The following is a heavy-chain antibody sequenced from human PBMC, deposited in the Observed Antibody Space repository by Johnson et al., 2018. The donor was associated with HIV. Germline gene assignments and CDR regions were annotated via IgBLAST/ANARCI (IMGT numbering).Heavy chain of an antibody. V-gene: IGHV3-66*03. CDR1: GFTVSTYH. Sequence: VQLVESGGGLIQPGESLRLSCAASGFTVSTYHMSWVRQAPGKGLEWVSVIYDGGRTYYGDSVKGRFTISGDTSKNTLYLQMGSLRAEDMAVYYCASPILFDSSGATDAFDIWGQGTMVTVSS. CDR3: ASPILFDSSGATDAFDI. J-gene: IGHJ3*02. CDR2: IYDGGRT. D-gene: IGHD3-22*01.